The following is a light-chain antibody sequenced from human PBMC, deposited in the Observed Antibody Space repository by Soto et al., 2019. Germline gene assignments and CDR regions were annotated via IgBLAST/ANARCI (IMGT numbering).Light chain of an antibody. CDR3: QSYDTSLSGVI. CDR2: ADN. J-gene: IGLJ2*01. Sequence: QSVLTQTPSVSGAPGQKITMSCTGSSSNIGAGYDVHWYQQLPGAAPRLLIYADNNRPSGVPDRFSASNSGTSPSLAITGLQGEDEAVYYCQSYDTSLSGVIFGAGTKVTVL. V-gene: IGLV1-40*01. CDR1: SSNIGAGYD.